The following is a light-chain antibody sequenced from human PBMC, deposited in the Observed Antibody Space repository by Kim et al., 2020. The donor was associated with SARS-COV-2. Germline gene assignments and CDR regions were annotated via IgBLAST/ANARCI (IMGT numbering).Light chain of an antibody. Sequence: ERATINCKSSQSVLYSNKKNYLAWYQRKPGQPPKLLIYWASTRELGVPDRFSGSGSGTDFTLTISSLQAEDVAVYYCQQYYDTPLTFGGGTKLEI. CDR2: WAS. CDR1: QSVLYSNKKNY. CDR3: QQYYDTPLT. V-gene: IGKV4-1*01. J-gene: IGKJ4*01.